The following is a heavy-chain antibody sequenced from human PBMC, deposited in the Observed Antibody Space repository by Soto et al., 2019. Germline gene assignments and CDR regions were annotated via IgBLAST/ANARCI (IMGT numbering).Heavy chain of an antibody. Sequence: GASVKVSCKASGNSFTTHYMHWVRQAPGQGLEWMGKIKPSGGRTTDAKKIQGRVTMTRDTSTSTFHMELSSLTSEDTAVYYCAGLYHYDSSGYYDYWGKGTLVTVSS. CDR1: GNSFTTHY. J-gene: IGHJ4*02. CDR3: AGLYHYDSSGYYDY. D-gene: IGHD3-22*01. V-gene: IGHV1-46*01. CDR2: IKPSGGRT.